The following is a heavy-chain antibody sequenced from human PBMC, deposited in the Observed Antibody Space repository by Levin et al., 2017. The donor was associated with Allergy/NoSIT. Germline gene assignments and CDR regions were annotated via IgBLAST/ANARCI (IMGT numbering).Heavy chain of an antibody. CDR3: ARRLRGGPFDS. Sequence: SQTLSLTCAVYGGSFSGHYWSWIRPPPGKGLEWIGEIIHSEDTNYIPSHYNPSLKSRVTISLDMSKKQFSLKLSALTAADTSVYYCARRLRGGPFDSWGQGTLVTVSS. CDR1: GGSFSGHY. J-gene: IGHJ4*02. V-gene: IGHV4-34*12. D-gene: IGHD4-17*01. CDR2: IIHSEDT.